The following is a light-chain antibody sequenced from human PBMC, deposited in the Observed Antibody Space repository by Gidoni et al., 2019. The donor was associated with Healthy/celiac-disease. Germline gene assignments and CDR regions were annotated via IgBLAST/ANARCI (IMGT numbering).Light chain of an antibody. V-gene: IGKV1-9*01. CDR1: QGISSY. CDR3: QQRNSYPYT. J-gene: IGKJ2*01. CDR2: AAS. Sequence: DLQLTPSPSFLSASVVDSCTTTCRASQGISSYLAWYQQKPGKAPKRLSYAASTLQSGVPSRFSGSGAGTEFTLTISSLQPEDFATYYCQQRNSYPYTFGQGTKLEIK.